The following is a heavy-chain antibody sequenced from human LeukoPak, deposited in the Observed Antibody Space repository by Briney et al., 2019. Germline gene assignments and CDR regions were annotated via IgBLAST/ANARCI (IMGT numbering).Heavy chain of an antibody. CDR2: ISGSRGST. Sequence: GGSLRLSCAASGFTFSSYAISWVGQAPGKGLEWVSAISGSRGSTYYADSVKGGFTISRDSSKNTLYLQVNSLRAEDTAVYYCAKDSRSWYYFDYWGQGPLVTVSS. CDR1: GFTFSSYA. D-gene: IGHD6-13*01. J-gene: IGHJ4*02. V-gene: IGHV3-23*01. CDR3: AKDSRSWYYFDY.